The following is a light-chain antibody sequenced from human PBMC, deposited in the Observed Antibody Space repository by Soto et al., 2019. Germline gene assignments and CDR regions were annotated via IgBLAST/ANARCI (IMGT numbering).Light chain of an antibody. Sequence: SYELTQAPSVSVAPGQRARITCAGNKLADKSVHWYQHKPGQAPGLVVYDDRDRPSGVPERFSGTNSDNVAALTIFRVEAGDEADYFCQVWDSDSDHWVFGGETKVTVL. CDR1: KLADKS. CDR3: QVWDSDSDHWV. V-gene: IGLV3-21*02. J-gene: IGLJ3*02. CDR2: DDR.